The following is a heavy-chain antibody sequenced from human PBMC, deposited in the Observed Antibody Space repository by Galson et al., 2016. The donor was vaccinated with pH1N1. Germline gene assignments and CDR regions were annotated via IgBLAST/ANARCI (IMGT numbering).Heavy chain of an antibody. CDR2: IDPSEGTT. J-gene: IGHJ4*02. CDR3: ARRYYFDH. CDR1: GGTFGSYG. Sequence: SVKVSCKASGGTFGSYGINWVRQAPGQGLEWMGIIDPSEGTTHYAPKFHGRITVTSDSSTNSVFMELSSLTSEDTAVYYCARRYYFDHWGQGTLITVSS. V-gene: IGHV1-46*01. D-gene: IGHD3-9*01.